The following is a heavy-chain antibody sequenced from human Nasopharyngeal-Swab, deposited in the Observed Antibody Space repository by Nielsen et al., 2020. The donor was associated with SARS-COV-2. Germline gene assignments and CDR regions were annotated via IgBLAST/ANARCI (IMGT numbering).Heavy chain of an antibody. D-gene: IGHD4-17*01. CDR3: ARGEIPDWSCGDYGEGNPGWFDP. J-gene: IGHJ5*02. CDR2: IYYSGST. V-gene: IGHV4-39*01. CDR1: GGSISSSSYY. Sequence: GSLRLSCTVSGGSISSSSYYWGWIRQPPGKGLEWIGSIYYSGSTYYNPSLKSRVTISVDTSKNQFSLKLSSVTAADTAVYYCARGEIPDWSCGDYGEGNPGWFDPWGQGTLVTVSS.